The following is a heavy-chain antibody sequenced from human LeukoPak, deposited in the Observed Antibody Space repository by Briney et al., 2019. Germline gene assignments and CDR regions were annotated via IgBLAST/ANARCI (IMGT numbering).Heavy chain of an antibody. CDR3: ARCGSGLPLPLDY. CDR1: GGSFSGYY. D-gene: IGHD3-10*01. V-gene: IGHV4-34*01. Sequence: PSETLSLTCAVYGGSFSGYYWSWIRQPPGKGLEWIGEINHSGSTNYNPSLKSRVTISVDRSKNQFSLELSSVTAADTAVYYCARCGSGLPLPLDYWGQGTLVTVSS. CDR2: INHSGST. J-gene: IGHJ4*02.